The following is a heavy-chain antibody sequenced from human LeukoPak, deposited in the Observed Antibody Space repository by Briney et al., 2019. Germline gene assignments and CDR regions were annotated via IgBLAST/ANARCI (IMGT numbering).Heavy chain of an antibody. CDR1: GGSISSYY. J-gene: IGHJ4*02. D-gene: IGHD3-22*01. CDR2: IYYSGST. V-gene: IGHV4-59*01. Sequence: SETLSLTCTVSGGSISSYYWSWIRQPPGKGLEWIGYIYYSGSTNYNPSLKSRVTISVDTSKNQFSLKLSSVTAADPAVYYCARVTSYYDSSGYQFYFDYWGQGTLVTVSS. CDR3: ARVTSYYDSSGYQFYFDY.